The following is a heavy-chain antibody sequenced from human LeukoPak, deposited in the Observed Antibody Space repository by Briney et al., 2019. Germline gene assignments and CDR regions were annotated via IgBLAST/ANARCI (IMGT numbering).Heavy chain of an antibody. J-gene: IGHJ5*02. CDR2: IYYSGST. CDR3: ARLAARLHWFDP. CDR1: GGSISSSTYY. V-gene: IGHV4-39*01. D-gene: IGHD5-12*01. Sequence: SSETLSLTCTVSGGSISSSTYYWGWIRQPPGKGLEWIGSIYYSGSTYYNPSLKSRVTIFVDTSKNQFSLKLRSVTAADTAVYYCARLAARLHWFDPWGQGTLVTVSS.